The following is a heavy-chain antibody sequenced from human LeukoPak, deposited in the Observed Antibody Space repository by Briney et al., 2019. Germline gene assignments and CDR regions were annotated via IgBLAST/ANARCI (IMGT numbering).Heavy chain of an antibody. D-gene: IGHD4-11*01. Sequence: PGGSLRLSCAASGFTFSSYEMNWVRQAPGKGLEWVSYISSSGSTIYYADSVKGRFTISRDNSKNTLYLQMNSLRAEDTAVYYCAREGGATVTTIDYFDYWGQGTLVTVSS. CDR2: ISSSGSTI. V-gene: IGHV3-48*03. CDR1: GFTFSSYE. J-gene: IGHJ4*02. CDR3: AREGGATVTTIDYFDY.